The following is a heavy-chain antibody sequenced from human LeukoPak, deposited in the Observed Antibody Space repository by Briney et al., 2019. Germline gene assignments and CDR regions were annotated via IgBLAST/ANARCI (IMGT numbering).Heavy chain of an antibody. J-gene: IGHJ6*02. V-gene: IGHV3-30*03. D-gene: IGHD6-13*01. CDR1: GFTFSGYG. CDR2: ISYDGSNK. CDR3: ARGSWPAGMDV. Sequence: GRSLRLSCAASGFTFSGYGMHWVRQAPGKGLEWVAVISYDGSNKYYADSVKGRFTISRDNSKNTLYLQMNSLRAEDTAVYYCARGSWPAGMDVWGQGTTVTVSS.